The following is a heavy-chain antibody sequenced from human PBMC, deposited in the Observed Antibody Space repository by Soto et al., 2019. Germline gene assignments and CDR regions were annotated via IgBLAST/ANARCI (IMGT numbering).Heavy chain of an antibody. Sequence: PGGSLRLSCAASGFTFSSYGMHWVRQAPGKGLEWVAVIWYDGGNKYYADSVKGRFTISRDNSKNTLYLQMNSLRAEDTAVYYCARGAPYYYDSSAPPYWGQGTLVTVSS. D-gene: IGHD3-22*01. CDR1: GFTFSSYG. J-gene: IGHJ4*02. V-gene: IGHV3-33*01. CDR2: IWYDGGNK. CDR3: ARGAPYYYDSSAPPY.